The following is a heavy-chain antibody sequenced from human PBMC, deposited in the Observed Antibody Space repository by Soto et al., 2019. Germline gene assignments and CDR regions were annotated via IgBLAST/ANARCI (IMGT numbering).Heavy chain of an antibody. CDR3: ASHNYALHYYYGMDV. Sequence: SVKVSCKPSGCPFSSYAISWVRKAPGQGLEWMGGIIPIFGTANYAQKFQVRVTITAAKSTRTAYMELSSVRSEDTAGSSCASHNYALHYYYGMDVWAQGTRVTVFS. CDR2: IIPIFGTA. V-gene: IGHV1-69*06. J-gene: IGHJ6*02. D-gene: IGHD4-4*01. CDR1: GCPFSSYA.